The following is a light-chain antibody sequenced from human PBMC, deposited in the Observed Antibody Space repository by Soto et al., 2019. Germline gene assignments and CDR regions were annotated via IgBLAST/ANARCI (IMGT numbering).Light chain of an antibody. CDR2: DAS. J-gene: IGKJ4*01. CDR3: QQRSNWPLT. CDR1: QSLTNS. V-gene: IGKV3-11*01. Sequence: EIVLTQSPATLSLSPGERATLSCRASQSLTNSLVWYQQKPGQAPRLLIYDASNRATGIPARFSGSGSGTDFTLTISSLEPEDFAVYYCQQRSNWPLTFGGGTKVEIK.